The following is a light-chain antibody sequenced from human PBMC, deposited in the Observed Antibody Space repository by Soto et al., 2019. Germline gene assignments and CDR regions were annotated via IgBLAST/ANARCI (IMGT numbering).Light chain of an antibody. CDR1: SSDVGGYNY. J-gene: IGLJ2*01. V-gene: IGLV2-14*01. CDR3: NSYTSSSTRV. CDR2: EVN. Sequence: QSALTQPASVSGSPGQSITISCTGTSSDVGGYNYVSWYQQHPGKGPKLLIYEVNNRPSGVSNRFSGSKSGNTASLTISGLQAEDEADYYCNSYTSSSTRVFGGGTKLPVL.